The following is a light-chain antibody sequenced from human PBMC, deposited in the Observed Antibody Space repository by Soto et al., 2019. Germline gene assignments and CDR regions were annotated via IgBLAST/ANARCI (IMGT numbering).Light chain of an antibody. CDR1: NIGSKS. J-gene: IGLJ7*01. Sequence: SYELTQPPSVSVAPGKTARITCGGNNIGSKSVHWYQQKPGQAPVLVIYYDSDRPSVIPERFSGSNSGNTATLTISRVEAGDEADYYCQVWDSKAVFGGGTQLTVL. V-gene: IGLV3-21*04. CDR3: QVWDSKAV. CDR2: YDS.